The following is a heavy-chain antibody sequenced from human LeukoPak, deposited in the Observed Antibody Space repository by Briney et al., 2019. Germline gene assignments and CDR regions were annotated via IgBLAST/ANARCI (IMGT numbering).Heavy chain of an antibody. CDR2: ISYDGSDK. D-gene: IGHD4-23*01. CDR1: GFTFSSYS. Sequence: PGGSLRLSCAASGFTFSSYSMNWVRQAPGKGLEWVAVISYDGSDKYYADSVKGRFTISRDNSKNTLYLQMNSLRAEDTAVYYCAKDITRYGGNAVDYWGQGTLVTVSS. CDR3: AKDITRYGGNAVDY. V-gene: IGHV3-30*18. J-gene: IGHJ4*02.